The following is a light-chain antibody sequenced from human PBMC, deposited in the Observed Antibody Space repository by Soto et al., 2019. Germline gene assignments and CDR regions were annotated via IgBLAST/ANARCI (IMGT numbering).Light chain of an antibody. J-gene: IGLJ1*01. Sequence: QSVLTQPAWVSGSPGQSITISCTGTSSDVGGYNYVSWYQQHPGKAPKLMIYEVSNRPSGVSNRFSGSKSGNTASLTISGLQAEDEADYYCSSYTSSSTSYVFGTGTKVTVL. CDR1: SSDVGGYNY. V-gene: IGLV2-14*01. CDR3: SSYTSSSTSYV. CDR2: EVS.